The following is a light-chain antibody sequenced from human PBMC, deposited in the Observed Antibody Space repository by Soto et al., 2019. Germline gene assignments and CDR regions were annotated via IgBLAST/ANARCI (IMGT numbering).Light chain of an antibody. CDR1: QTISTR. J-gene: IGKJ4*01. CDR3: QQYNSYPLT. CDR2: KAS. Sequence: IQMTQSPSTLSASVGDRVTITCRASQTISTRLAWYQQKPGKAPKLLMYKASSLESGVPSRFSGSGSGTEFTLTINSLQPDDFANYYCQQYNSYPLTFGGGTKV. V-gene: IGKV1-5*03.